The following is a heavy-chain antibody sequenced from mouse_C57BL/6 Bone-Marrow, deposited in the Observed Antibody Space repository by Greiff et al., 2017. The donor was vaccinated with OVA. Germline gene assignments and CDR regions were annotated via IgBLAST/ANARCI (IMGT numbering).Heavy chain of an antibody. V-gene: IGHV1-81*01. CDR3: ARNYYGSRGDY. J-gene: IGHJ2*01. D-gene: IGHD1-1*01. CDR2: IYPRSGNT. Sequence: VQLQQSGAELARPGASVKLSCKASGYTFTSYGISWVKQRTGQGLEWIGEIYPRSGNTYYNEKFKGKATLTADKSSSTAYMELRSLTSEDPAVYFCARNYYGSRGDYWGQGTTLTVSS. CDR1: GYTFTSYG.